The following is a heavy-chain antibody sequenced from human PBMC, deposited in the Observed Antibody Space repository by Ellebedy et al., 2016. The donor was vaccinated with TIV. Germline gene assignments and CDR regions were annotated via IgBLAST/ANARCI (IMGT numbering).Heavy chain of an antibody. CDR3: ARCPGDTAMVTCYFDY. J-gene: IGHJ4*02. V-gene: IGHV4-39*07. D-gene: IGHD5-18*01. CDR1: GGSISSSSYY. CDR2: IYYSGST. Sequence: MPSETLSLTCTVSGGSISSSSYYWGWIRQPPGKGLEWIGSIYYSGSTNYNPSLKSRVTVSVDTSKNQFSLKLSSVTAADTAVYYCARCPGDTAMVTCYFDYWGQGTLVTVSS.